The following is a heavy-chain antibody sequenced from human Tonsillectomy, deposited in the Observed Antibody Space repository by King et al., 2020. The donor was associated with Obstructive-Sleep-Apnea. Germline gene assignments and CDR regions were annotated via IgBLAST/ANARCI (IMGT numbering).Heavy chain of an antibody. V-gene: IGHV5-51*01. CDR2: IYPGDSVT. CDR1: GYSFTSYW. Sequence: QLVQSGAEVKKPGESLKISCKGSGYSFTSYWIGWVRQRPGKGLEWMGIIYPGDSVTRYNPSFQGQVTISADKSISTAYLQWSSLKASATAMYYCAGSRRPDGDYYGMDVWGQGTTVTVSS. CDR3: AGSRRPDGDYYGMDV. D-gene: IGHD2-2*01. J-gene: IGHJ6*02.